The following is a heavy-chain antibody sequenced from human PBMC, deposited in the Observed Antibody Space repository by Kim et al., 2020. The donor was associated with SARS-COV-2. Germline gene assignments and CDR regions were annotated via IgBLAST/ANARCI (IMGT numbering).Heavy chain of an antibody. J-gene: IGHJ6*02. V-gene: IGHV3-23*01. CDR3: ARRKVISYCFYYCMDV. Sequence: SVKGRFTMSRNNSKKTLYLQMDSLGAEDTAVYYCARRKVISYCFYYCMDVWGQGTTVTVSS. D-gene: IGHD1-26*01.